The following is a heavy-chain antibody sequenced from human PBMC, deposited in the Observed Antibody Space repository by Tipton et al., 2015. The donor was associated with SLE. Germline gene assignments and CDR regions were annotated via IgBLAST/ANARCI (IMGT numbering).Heavy chain of an antibody. V-gene: IGHV3-30*19. D-gene: IGHD3-3*01. CDR2: ISRDGTED. Sequence: SLRLSCLGSGFTFSTYALHWVRQAPGKGLEWVALISRDGTEDAYAESVKGRFIISRDNSKNRLYLQMNSLRPEDTAVYYCAKEGLYYDFWSGFVNWGQGTLVSVSS. J-gene: IGHJ4*02. CDR3: AKEGLYYDFWSGFVN. CDR1: GFTFSTYA.